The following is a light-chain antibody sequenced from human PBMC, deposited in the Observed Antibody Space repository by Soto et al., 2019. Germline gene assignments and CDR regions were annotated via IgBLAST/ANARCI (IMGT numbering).Light chain of an antibody. Sequence: EIVMTQSPATLSVSPCATASLSCNPSQSARNFLAWYQQKPGQAPRLLIYYISTRATGIPARFSGSGSGTEFTLTINSLQSEDSAAYYCQQHNQFPITFGQGTRLEIK. J-gene: IGKJ5*01. V-gene: IGKV3D-15*01. CDR2: YIS. CDR1: QSARNF. CDR3: QQHNQFPIT.